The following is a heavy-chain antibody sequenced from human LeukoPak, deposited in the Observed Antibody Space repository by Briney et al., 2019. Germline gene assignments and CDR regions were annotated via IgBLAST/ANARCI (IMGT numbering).Heavy chain of an antibody. D-gene: IGHD1/OR15-1a*01. Sequence: GGSLRLSCAASGFTFSTYAMSWVRQTPERGLECVSAISDTGGNTFYADSVKGRFTISRDNSKNTLYLQMNSLRAEDTAIYYRAKGRTNDYWGQGTLVTVSS. J-gene: IGHJ4*02. CDR3: AKGRTNDY. CDR1: GFTFSTYA. V-gene: IGHV3-23*01. CDR2: ISDTGGNT.